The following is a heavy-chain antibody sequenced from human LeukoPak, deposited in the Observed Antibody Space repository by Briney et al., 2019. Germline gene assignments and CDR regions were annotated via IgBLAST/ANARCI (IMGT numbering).Heavy chain of an antibody. CDR2: IYYSGST. CDR3: ARDRRHIGYCSSTSCYQGDDAFDI. J-gene: IGHJ3*02. Sequence: SETLSLTCTVSGGSISSYYWSWIRQPPGKGLEWIGYIYYSGSTNYNPSLKSRVTISVDTSKNQFSLKLSSVTAADTAVYYCARDRRHIGYCSSTSCYQGDDAFDIWGQGTMVTVSS. D-gene: IGHD2-2*01. V-gene: IGHV4-59*01. CDR1: GGSISSYY.